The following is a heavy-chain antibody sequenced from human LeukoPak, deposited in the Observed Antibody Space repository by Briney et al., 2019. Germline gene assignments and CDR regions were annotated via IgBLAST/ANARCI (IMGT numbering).Heavy chain of an antibody. CDR3: ARDGDPKYYYDSSGYYSY. V-gene: IGHV1-18*01. Sequence: GASVKVSCKASGYTFTGYGISWVRQAPGQGLEWMGWISAYNGNTNYAQKLQGRVTMTTDTSTSTAYMELRSLRSDDTAVYYCARDGDPKYYYDSSGYYSYWGQGTLVTVSS. CDR2: ISAYNGNT. D-gene: IGHD3-22*01. J-gene: IGHJ4*02. CDR1: GYTFTGYG.